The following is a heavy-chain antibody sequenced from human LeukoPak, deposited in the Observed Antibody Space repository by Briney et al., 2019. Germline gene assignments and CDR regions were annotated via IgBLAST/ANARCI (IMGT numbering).Heavy chain of an antibody. V-gene: IGHV3-23*01. CDR3: AKDTSLLLASGWAYFDY. CDR1: GFNLNEYT. Sequence: GGSLRLSCVVSGFNLNEYTMNWVRVAPGKGLEWVSGIYGGGTPFYADAVRGRFTISKDTSKSTLFLQMNSLRAEDTAVYYCAKDTSLLLASGWAYFDYWGQGTLVTVSS. D-gene: IGHD6-19*01. CDR2: IYGGGTP. J-gene: IGHJ4*02.